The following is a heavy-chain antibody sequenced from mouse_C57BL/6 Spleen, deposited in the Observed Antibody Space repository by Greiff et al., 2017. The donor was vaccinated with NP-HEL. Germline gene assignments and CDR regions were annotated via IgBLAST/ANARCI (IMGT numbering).Heavy chain of an antibody. CDR1: GFTFSDYY. Sequence: DVQLVESGGGLVQPGGSLKLSCAASGFTFSDYYMYWVRQTPEKRLEWVAYISNGGGSTYYPDTVKGRFTISRDNAKNTLYLQMSRLKSEDTAMYYCARTKDYAMDYWGQGTSVTVSS. J-gene: IGHJ4*01. CDR2: ISNGGGST. CDR3: ARTKDYAMDY. D-gene: IGHD1-3*01. V-gene: IGHV5-12*01.